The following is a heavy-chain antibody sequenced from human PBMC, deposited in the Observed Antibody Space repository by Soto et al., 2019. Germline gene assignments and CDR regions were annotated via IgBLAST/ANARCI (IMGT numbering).Heavy chain of an antibody. CDR3: ARETALRSGWYGGSYYYGMDV. J-gene: IGHJ6*02. D-gene: IGHD6-19*01. CDR2: TSYDGSNK. CDR1: GFTFGSYT. V-gene: IGHV3-30-3*01. Sequence: QSGGSLRHSCAASGFTFGSYTLHWVRQAPGKGLEWVAVTSYDGSNKYYADSVKGRFTISSDTSRNTLYLQMNSLRVDDTAVYYCARETALRSGWYGGSYYYGMDVWGQGTTVTVSS.